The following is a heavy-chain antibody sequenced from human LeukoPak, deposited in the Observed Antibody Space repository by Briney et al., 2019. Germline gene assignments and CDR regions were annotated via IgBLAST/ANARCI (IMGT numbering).Heavy chain of an antibody. J-gene: IGHJ5*02. CDR2: IYYSGST. CDR1: GGSISSSSYY. Sequence: PSETLSLTCTVSGGSISSSSYYWGWIRQPPGKGLEWIGSIYYSGSTYYNPPLKSRATISVDTSKNQFSLKLSSLTAADTAVYYCARDNYCSGGTCYWRGDWFDPWGQGTLVTVSS. D-gene: IGHD2-15*01. CDR3: ARDNYCSGGTCYWRGDWFDP. V-gene: IGHV4-39*07.